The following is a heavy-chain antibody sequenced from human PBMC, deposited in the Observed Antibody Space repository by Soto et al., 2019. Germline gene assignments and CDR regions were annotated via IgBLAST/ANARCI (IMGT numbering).Heavy chain of an antibody. CDR1: GYSFTNYW. J-gene: IGHJ1*01. CDR3: ARLAEVSIAGALEH. CDR2: IYPGNSNT. D-gene: IGHD1-26*01. V-gene: IGHV5-51*01. Sequence: PGESLKISCKGSGYSFTNYWIAWVRQMPGKGLEWMGIIYPGNSNTRYSPSFQGQVTISADKSITTAYLQWTSLKASDTAMYYCARLAEVSIAGALEHWGQGTPVNVSS.